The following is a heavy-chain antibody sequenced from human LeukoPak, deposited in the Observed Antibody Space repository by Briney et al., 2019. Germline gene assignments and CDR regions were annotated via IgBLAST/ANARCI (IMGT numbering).Heavy chain of an antibody. CDR1: GFSFRNYG. V-gene: IGHV3-30*18. CDR2: ISYDGNNK. D-gene: IGHD5-18*01. CDR3: AKDGYDFSYYYYMNV. J-gene: IGHJ6*03. Sequence: GRSLRLSCVASGFSFRNYGIHWVRQAPGKGLEWVAVISYDGNNKYYADSVKGRFTISRDNSKNTLYLQMNSLRAEDTAVYYCAKDGYDFSYYYYMNVWGKGTTVTVSS.